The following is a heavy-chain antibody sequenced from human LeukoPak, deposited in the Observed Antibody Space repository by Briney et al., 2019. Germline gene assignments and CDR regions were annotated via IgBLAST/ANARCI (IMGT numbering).Heavy chain of an antibody. Sequence: GGSLRLSCAASGFTFSSYSMNWVRQAPGKGLEWVSSISSSSSYIYYADSVKGRFTISRDNAKNSVYLEMNSLTADDTAVYYCAKFWEGWSSVRGAFDIWGQGTMVTVSS. CDR2: ISSSSSYI. CDR1: GFTFSSYS. CDR3: AKFWEGWSSVRGAFDI. D-gene: IGHD3-10*01. J-gene: IGHJ3*02. V-gene: IGHV3-21*01.